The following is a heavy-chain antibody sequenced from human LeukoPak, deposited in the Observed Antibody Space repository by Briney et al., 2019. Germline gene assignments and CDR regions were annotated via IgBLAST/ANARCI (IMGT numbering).Heavy chain of an antibody. J-gene: IGHJ4*02. V-gene: IGHV4-34*01. CDR2: INHSGST. CDR3: ARARPPYNGSYYHGHFGY. CDR1: GGSFSGYY. Sequence: SETLSLTCAVYGGSFSGYYWSWIRQPPGKGLEWIGEINHSGSTNYNPSLKSRVTISVDTSKNQFSLKLSSVTAADTAVYYCARARPPYNGSYYHGHFGYWGQGTLVTVSS. D-gene: IGHD1-26*01.